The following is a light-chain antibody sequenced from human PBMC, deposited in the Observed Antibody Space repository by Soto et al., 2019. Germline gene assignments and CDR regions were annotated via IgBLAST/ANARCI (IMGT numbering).Light chain of an antibody. J-gene: IGKJ4*01. CDR2: DAY. Sequence: DIQMTQSPSTLSASVGDTVTITCRASQTISGWLAWYQQKPGKAPKLLIYDAYSLESGVPSRFSGRRSGTEFTLTIAGLQPEDFATYYCQQYESYSPLTFGGGTKVDIK. V-gene: IGKV1-5*01. CDR1: QTISGW. CDR3: QQYESYSPLT.